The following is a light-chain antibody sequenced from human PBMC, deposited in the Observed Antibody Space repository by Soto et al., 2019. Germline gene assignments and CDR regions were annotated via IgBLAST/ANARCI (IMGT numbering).Light chain of an antibody. V-gene: IGKV1-12*01. CDR2: AAS. CDR1: QGISSW. J-gene: IGKJ4*01. CDR3: QQASNFPLT. Sequence: DIQMTQSPSSVSASVGDIVTLTCRANQGISSWLAWYQQKPGKAPKLLIYAASHLQSGVPSRFSGSGSGTDFTLTISSLQAEDFAIYYCQQASNFPLTFGGGTKVEIK.